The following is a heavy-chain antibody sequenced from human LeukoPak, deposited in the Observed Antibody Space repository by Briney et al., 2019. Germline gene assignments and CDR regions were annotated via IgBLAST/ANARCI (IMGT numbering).Heavy chain of an antibody. CDR2: ISAYNGNT. Sequence: ASVKLSCKASGYTVTSYGISWGRQAPGQGLGWMGWISAYNGNTNYAQKLQGRVTMTTDTSTSRAYMELRSLRSDDTAVYYCARRRPVSDYWGQGTLVTVSS. J-gene: IGHJ4*02. D-gene: IGHD6-19*01. V-gene: IGHV1-18*01. CDR1: GYTVTSYG. CDR3: ARRRPVSDY.